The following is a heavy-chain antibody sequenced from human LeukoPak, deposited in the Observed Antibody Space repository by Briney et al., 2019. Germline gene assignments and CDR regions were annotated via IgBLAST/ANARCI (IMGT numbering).Heavy chain of an antibody. D-gene: IGHD6-19*01. J-gene: IGHJ6*03. CDR2: INHSGST. CDR1: GGSFSGYY. CDR3: ARRQWLTNYYYYMDV. Sequence: SETLSLTCAVYGGSFSGYYWSWIRRPPGKGLEWIGEINHSGSTNYNPSLKSRVTISVDTSKNQFSLKLSSVTAADTAVYYCARRQWLTNYYYYMDVWGKGTTVTVSS. V-gene: IGHV4-34*01.